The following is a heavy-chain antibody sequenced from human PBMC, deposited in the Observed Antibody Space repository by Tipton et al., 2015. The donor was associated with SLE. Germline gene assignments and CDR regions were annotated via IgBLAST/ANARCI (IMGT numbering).Heavy chain of an antibody. CDR2: INHSGST. J-gene: IGHJ4*02. CDR1: GGSFSGYY. CDR3: ARADSFDY. V-gene: IGHV4-34*01. Sequence: TLSITCAVYGGSFSGYYWSWIRQPPGKGLEWIGEINHSGSTNYNPSLKSRVTISVDTSKNQFSLKLTSVTAADTAVYYCARADSFDYWGQGTLVTVSS.